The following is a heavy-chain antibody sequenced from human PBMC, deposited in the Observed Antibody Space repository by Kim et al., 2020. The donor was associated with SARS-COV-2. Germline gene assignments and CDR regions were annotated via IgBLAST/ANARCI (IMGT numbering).Heavy chain of an antibody. D-gene: IGHD3-16*01. CDR2: TYYRSKWYN. CDR3: ARGLGSNPFVDDWYFDL. V-gene: IGHV6-1*01. Sequence: SQTLSLTCAISGDSVSSNSAAWNWIRQSPSRGLEWLGRTYYRSKWYNDYAVSVKSRITINPDTSKNQFSLQLNSVTPEDTAVYYCARGLGSNPFVDDWYFDLWGRGTLVTVSS. J-gene: IGHJ2*01. CDR1: GDSVSSNSAA.